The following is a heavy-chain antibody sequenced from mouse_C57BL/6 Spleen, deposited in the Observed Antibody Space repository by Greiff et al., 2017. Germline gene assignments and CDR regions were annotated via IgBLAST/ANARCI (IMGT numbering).Heavy chain of an antibody. CDR2: ISNGGGST. Sequence: EVQLVESGGGLVQPGGSLKLSCAASGFTFSDYYMYWVRQTPEKRLEWVAYISNGGGSTYYPDTVKGRFTISRDNAKNTLYLQMSRLKSEDTAMYYCARQYGSSYGYFDVWGTGTTVTVSS. J-gene: IGHJ1*03. CDR3: ARQYGSSYGYFDV. V-gene: IGHV5-12*01. CDR1: GFTFSDYY. D-gene: IGHD1-1*01.